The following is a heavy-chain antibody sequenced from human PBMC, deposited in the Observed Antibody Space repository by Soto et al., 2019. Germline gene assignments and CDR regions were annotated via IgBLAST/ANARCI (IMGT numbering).Heavy chain of an antibody. CDR1: GFSLSTSGVG. V-gene: IGHV2-5*02. D-gene: IGHD3-22*01. CDR2: IYWDDDK. J-gene: IGHJ1*01. Sequence: SGPTLVNPTQTLTLTCTFSGFSLSTSGVGVGWIRQPPGKALEWLALIYWDDDKRYSPSLKSRLTITKDTSKNQVVLTMTNMDPVDTATYYCAHYAPLNYYDSSGYYSVRYFQHWGQGTLVTVSS. CDR3: AHYAPLNYYDSSGYYSVRYFQH.